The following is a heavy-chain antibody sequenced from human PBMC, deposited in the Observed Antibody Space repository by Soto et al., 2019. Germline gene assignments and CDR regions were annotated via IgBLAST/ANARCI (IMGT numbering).Heavy chain of an antibody. V-gene: IGHV4-31*03. CDR2: IYYSGST. CDR3: ARLHPYYGGSPDFDY. Sequence: SETLSLTCNVSGVSISSGGYYWSWIRQHPAKGLEWIGHIYYSGSTYYNPSLKSRVTISVDTSKNQFSLKLSSVTAADTAVYYCARLHPYYGGSPDFDYWGQGTLVTVSS. CDR1: GVSISSGGYY. J-gene: IGHJ4*02. D-gene: IGHD2-15*01.